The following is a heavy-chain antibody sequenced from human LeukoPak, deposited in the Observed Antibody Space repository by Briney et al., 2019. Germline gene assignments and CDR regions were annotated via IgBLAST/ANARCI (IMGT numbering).Heavy chain of an antibody. J-gene: IGHJ4*02. V-gene: IGHV4-39*01. D-gene: IGHD7-27*01. CDR3: ARAGRPRGKDWGSGHYFDN. CDR1: GGSISSPNHY. CDR2: MYYSGST. Sequence: SETLSLTCTVSGGSISSPNHYWGWIRPPPGRGLEWIATMYYSGSTYYGPSLQSRITTTVDTSKNQFSLKLSSVTATDTALYYCARAGRPRGKDWGSGHYFDNWGQGTLVTVSS.